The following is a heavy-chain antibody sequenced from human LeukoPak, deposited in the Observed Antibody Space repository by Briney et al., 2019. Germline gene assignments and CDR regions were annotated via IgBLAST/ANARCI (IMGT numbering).Heavy chain of an antibody. CDR1: GFTFGASW. V-gene: IGHV3-74*01. D-gene: IGHD5-18*01. Sequence: GGSLRLSCAASGFTFGASWMHWVRQASGKGLEWVSHVSTDGSTTAYADSVKGRFTISRGNAKNTVYLQMNSLRAEDTAVYYCARSIGYVESWGQGTLVTVSS. J-gene: IGHJ5*02. CDR3: ARSIGYVES. CDR2: VSTDGSTT.